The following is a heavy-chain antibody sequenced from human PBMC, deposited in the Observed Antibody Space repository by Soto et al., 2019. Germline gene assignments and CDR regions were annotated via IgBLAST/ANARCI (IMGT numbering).Heavy chain of an antibody. Sequence: VLLVESGGGLVQPGGSLRLSCAASGFNFNFYWMHWVRQAPGKGLVWVSRINGDGSTTDYADSVKGRFTISRDNDKNTLFLQMDSLRVEDTAVYYCVRDSPTNLEDADAMASWFDPWGQGTLVTVSS. D-gene: IGHD2-2*01. CDR3: VRDSPTNLEDADAMASWFDP. V-gene: IGHV3-74*01. CDR1: GFNFNFYW. CDR2: INGDGSTT. J-gene: IGHJ5*02.